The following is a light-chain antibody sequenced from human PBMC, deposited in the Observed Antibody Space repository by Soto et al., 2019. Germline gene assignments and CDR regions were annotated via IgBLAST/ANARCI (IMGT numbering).Light chain of an antibody. CDR1: SSDVGGYNY. CDR3: SSAAGV. J-gene: IGLJ3*02. CDR2: DVS. V-gene: IGLV2-14*01. Sequence: QSVLTQPASVSGSPGQSITISCTGTSSDVGGYNYVSWYQQHPGKAPKLMIYDVSNRPSGVSNRFSGSKSGNTASLTISGLQAEDEADYYCSSAAGVFGGGTKVTVL.